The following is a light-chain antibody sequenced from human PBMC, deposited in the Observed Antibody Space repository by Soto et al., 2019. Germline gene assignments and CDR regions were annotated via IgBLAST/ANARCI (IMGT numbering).Light chain of an antibody. V-gene: IGLV2-14*01. J-gene: IGLJ3*02. CDR2: DVS. Sequence: QSTLTQPASVSGSPGQSITISCIGTSNDVDDYNYVSWYQQHPGKAPKLMIYDVSNRPSGVSNRFSGSKSGNTASLTISGLQAEDEADYYCSSHTSSSSWVFGGGTKLTVL. CDR3: SSHTSSSSWV. CDR1: SNDVDDYNY.